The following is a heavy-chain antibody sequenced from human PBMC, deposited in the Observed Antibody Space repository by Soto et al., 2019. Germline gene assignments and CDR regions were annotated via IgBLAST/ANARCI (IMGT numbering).Heavy chain of an antibody. CDR2: IKQDGSEQ. J-gene: IGHJ6*02. CDR3: AREAV. CDR1: GFTFSGYW. V-gene: IGHV3-7*05. Sequence: EVQLVESGGGLVQPGGSLRLSCAASGFTFSGYWMCWVRQAPGKGLEWVANIKQDGSEQFYVDSVKGRFTISRDNAKNSLYLQMNSLRAEDTAVYYCAREAVCGQGTTVTVSS.